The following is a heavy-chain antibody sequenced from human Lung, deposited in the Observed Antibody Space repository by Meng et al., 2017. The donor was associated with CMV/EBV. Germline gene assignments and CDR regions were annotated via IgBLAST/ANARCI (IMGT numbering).Heavy chain of an antibody. CDR1: GYTFTHHG. J-gene: IGHJ4*02. CDR2: ISCYNGDT. Sequence: LPLVQSGAEVKKPGASVRVSCKASGYTFTHHGISWIRQAPGQGLEWMGWISCYNGDTNYAQKLQGRVTMTTDTSTNTAYMDLRGLRSDDTAVYYCARDPSNTSGRYAYFDYWGQGTLVTVSS. D-gene: IGHD6-19*01. V-gene: IGHV1-18*01. CDR3: ARDPSNTSGRYAYFDY.